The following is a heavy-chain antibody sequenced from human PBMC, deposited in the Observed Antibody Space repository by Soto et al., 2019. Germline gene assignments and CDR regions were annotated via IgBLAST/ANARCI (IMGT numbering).Heavy chain of an antibody. V-gene: IGHV3-30*18. Sequence: GGSLRLSCAASGFTFSSYGMHWVRQAPGKGLEWVAVISYDGSNKYYADSVKGRFTISRDNSKTTMYLQMNSLRAEDTAVYYCAKDVSSYCTNGVCYEANYYYYGMDVWGQGTTVTVSS. CDR1: GFTFSSYG. CDR2: ISYDGSNK. J-gene: IGHJ6*02. CDR3: AKDVSSYCTNGVCYEANYYYYGMDV. D-gene: IGHD2-8*01.